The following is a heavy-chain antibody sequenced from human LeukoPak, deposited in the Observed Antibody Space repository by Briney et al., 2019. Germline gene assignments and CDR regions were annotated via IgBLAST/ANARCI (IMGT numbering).Heavy chain of an antibody. D-gene: IGHD4-17*01. J-gene: IGHJ4*02. V-gene: IGHV4-4*02. CDR2: IYHSGST. CDR1: GGSISSSNW. Sequence: SETLSLTCAVSGGSISSSNWWSWVRQPPGKGLEWIGEIYHSGSTNYNPSLKSRVTISVDKSKNQFSLKLSSVTAADTAVYYCARTNDYGDYGMYYFDYWGQGTLVTVSS. CDR3: ARTNDYGDYGMYYFDY.